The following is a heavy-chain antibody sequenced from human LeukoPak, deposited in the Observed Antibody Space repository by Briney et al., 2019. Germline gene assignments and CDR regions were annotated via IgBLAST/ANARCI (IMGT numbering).Heavy chain of an antibody. CDR2: IDWNSNSR. CDR3: TRDIGPYWSSMAY. V-gene: IGHV3-9*01. CDR1: GFIFDEFA. Sequence: PGGSLRLSCVTSGFIFDEFAFPWVRQAPGKGLEWVAGIDWNSNSRGYGAPVRGRFTISRDDAKKSVYLQMNSLRPEDTALYYCTRDIGPYWSSMAYWGQGTLVTVSS. J-gene: IGHJ4*02. D-gene: IGHD5-24*01.